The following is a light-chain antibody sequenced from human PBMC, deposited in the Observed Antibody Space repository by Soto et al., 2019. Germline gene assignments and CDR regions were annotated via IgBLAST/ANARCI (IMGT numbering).Light chain of an antibody. Sequence: QSVLTQPPSVSGAPGQTVTIACTVSSSNIGAGYDAQWYQQLPGTAPKLLMYGNSNRPSGVPDRFSGSKSGTSASLAITGLQAEDEADYYCQSYDSSLNDLVFGGGTKVTVL. CDR1: SSNIGAGYD. V-gene: IGLV1-40*01. J-gene: IGLJ3*02. CDR2: GNS. CDR3: QSYDSSLNDLV.